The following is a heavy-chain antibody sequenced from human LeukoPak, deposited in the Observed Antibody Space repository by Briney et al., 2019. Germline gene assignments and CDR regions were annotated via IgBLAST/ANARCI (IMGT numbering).Heavy chain of an antibody. Sequence: GRSLRLSCAASGFTFSSYGLHWVRQAPGKGLEWVAVISYDGSNKYYADSVKGRFTISRDNSKNTLYLQMSSLRAEDTAVYYCAKGSSIVATILGYWGQGTLVTVSS. D-gene: IGHD5-12*01. CDR1: GFTFSSYG. V-gene: IGHV3-30*18. J-gene: IGHJ4*02. CDR2: ISYDGSNK. CDR3: AKGSSIVATILGY.